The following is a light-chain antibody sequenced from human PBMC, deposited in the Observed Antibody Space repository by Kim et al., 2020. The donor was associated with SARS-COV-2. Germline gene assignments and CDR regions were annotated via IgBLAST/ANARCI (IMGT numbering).Light chain of an antibody. CDR2: DVS. V-gene: IGLV2-14*01. J-gene: IGLJ1*01. CDR3: SSYTSSSTYV. CDR1: SSDVGGYNY. Sequence: QSALTQPASVSWSPVQSITISCTGTSSDVGGYNYVSWYQQHPGKAPKLMIYDVSKRPSGVSNRFSGSKSGNTASLTISGLQAEDEADYYCSSYTSSSTYVFGTGTKVTVL.